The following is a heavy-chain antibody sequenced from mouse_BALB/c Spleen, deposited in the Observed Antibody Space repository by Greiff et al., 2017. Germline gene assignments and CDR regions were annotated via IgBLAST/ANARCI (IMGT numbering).Heavy chain of an antibody. V-gene: IGHV1-9*01. CDR1: GYTFSSYW. D-gene: IGHD2-14*01. CDR2: ILPGSGST. CDR3: ARWGRYDRFAY. J-gene: IGHJ3*01. Sequence: QVQLQQSGAELMKPGASVKISCKATGYTFSSYWIEWVKQRPGHGLEWIGEILPGSGSTNYNEKFKGKATFTADTSSNTAYMQLSSLTSEDSAVYYCARWGRYDRFAYWGQGTLVTVSA.